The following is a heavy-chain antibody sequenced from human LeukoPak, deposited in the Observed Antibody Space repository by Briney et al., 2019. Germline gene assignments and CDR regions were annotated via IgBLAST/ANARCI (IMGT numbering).Heavy chain of an antibody. CDR2: IYYTGST. Sequence: SETLSLICIVSGRSITSHYWSWLRQPPGKGLEWIGCIYYTGSTNYNSSLKSRVPISVDTSKNRFSLKLSSVTAADTAVYYCATDRERAFDIWGQGKMVTVSS. CDR1: GRSITSHY. V-gene: IGHV4-59*11. D-gene: IGHD1-1*01. CDR3: ATDRERAFDI. J-gene: IGHJ3*02.